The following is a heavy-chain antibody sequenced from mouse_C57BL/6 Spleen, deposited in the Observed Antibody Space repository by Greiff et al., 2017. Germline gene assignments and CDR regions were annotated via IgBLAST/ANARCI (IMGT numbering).Heavy chain of an antibody. V-gene: IGHV1-50*01. Sequence: QVQLKQPGAELVKPGASVKLSCKASGYTFTSYWMQWVKQRPGQGLEWIGEIDPSDSYTNYNQKFKGKATLTVDTSSSAAYMQLSSLTSEDSAVYYCARGGNYDCDYGWFAYWGQGTLVTVSA. CDR1: GYTFTSYW. D-gene: IGHD2-3*01. CDR2: IDPSDSYT. CDR3: ARGGNYDCDYGWFAY. J-gene: IGHJ3*01.